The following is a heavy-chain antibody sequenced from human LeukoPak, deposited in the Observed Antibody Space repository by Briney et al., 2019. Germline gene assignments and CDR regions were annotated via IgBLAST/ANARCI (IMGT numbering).Heavy chain of an antibody. CDR1: GFTFSSYA. D-gene: IGHD6-6*01. Sequence: SGGSLRLSCAASGFTFSSYAMSWVRQAPGKGLEWVSDISGSGGSTNHADSVKGRFTISRDNSKNTLYLQMNSLTAEDTAVYYCAKGSSSSYHYHYMDVWGKGTTVTVSS. CDR3: AKGSSSSYHYHYMDV. V-gene: IGHV3-23*01. J-gene: IGHJ6*03. CDR2: ISGSGGST.